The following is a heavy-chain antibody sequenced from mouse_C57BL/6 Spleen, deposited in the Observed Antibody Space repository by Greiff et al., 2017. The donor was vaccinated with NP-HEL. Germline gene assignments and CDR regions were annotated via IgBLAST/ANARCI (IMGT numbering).Heavy chain of an antibody. V-gene: IGHV1-59*01. J-gene: IGHJ2*01. D-gene: IGHD1-1*01. Sequence: QVQLKQPGAELVRPGTSVKLSCKASGYTFTSYWMHWVKQRPGQGLEWIGVIDPSDSYTNYNQKFKGKATLTVDTSSSTAYMQLSSLTSEDSAVYYCARDYYGSFDYWGQGTTLTVSS. CDR2: IDPSDSYT. CDR3: ARDYYGSFDY. CDR1: GYTFTSYW.